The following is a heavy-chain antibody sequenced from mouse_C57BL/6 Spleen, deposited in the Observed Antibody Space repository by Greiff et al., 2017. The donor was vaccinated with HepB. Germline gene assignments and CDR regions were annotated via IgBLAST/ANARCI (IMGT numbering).Heavy chain of an antibody. CDR1: GYTFTDYE. J-gene: IGHJ4*01. CDR3: TRKVYYTAAMDY. D-gene: IGHD2-1*01. V-gene: IGHV1-15*01. CDR2: IDPETGGT. Sequence: QVQLQQSGAELVRPGASVTLSCKASGYTFTDYEMHWVKQTPVHGLEWIGAIDPETGGTAYNQKFKGKAILTADKSSSTAYMELRSLTSEDSAVYYCTRKVYYTAAMDYWGQGTSVTV.